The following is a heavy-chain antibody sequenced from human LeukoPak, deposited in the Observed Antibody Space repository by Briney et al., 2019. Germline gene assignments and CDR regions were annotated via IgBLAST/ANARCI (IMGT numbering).Heavy chain of an antibody. Sequence: ASVKVSCKASGYTFTSYDINWVRQATGQGLEWMGWMNPNSGNTGYAQKFQGRVTITRNTSISTAYMELSSLRSEDTAVYYCAKLSSEGGTDYWGQGTLVTVSS. CDR1: GYTFTSYD. J-gene: IGHJ4*02. CDR2: MNPNSGNT. D-gene: IGHD2/OR15-2a*01. CDR3: AKLSSEGGTDY. V-gene: IGHV1-8*03.